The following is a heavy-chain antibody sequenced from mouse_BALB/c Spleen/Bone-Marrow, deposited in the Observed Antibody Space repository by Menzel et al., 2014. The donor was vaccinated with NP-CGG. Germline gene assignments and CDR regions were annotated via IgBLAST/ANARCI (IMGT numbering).Heavy chain of an antibody. CDR1: DFNIKDYY. Sequence: VQLQQSGAELVRSGASVGLSCTTSDFNIKDYYIHWVKQRPVQGLEWIGWIDPESGDTEYAPKFQGKATMSADTSSNTAYLQLSSLTSEDTAVYYCNAGATTRAWFSYWGQGTLVTVSA. J-gene: IGHJ3*01. V-gene: IGHV14-4*02. CDR2: IDPESGDT. CDR3: NAGATTRAWFSY. D-gene: IGHD3-1*01.